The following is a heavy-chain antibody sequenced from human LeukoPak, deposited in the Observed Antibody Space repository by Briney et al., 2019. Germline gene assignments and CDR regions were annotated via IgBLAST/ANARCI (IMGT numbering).Heavy chain of an antibody. J-gene: IGHJ4*02. CDR2: IYHSGST. D-gene: IGHD2-15*01. CDR1: GGSISSYY. V-gene: IGHV4-59*01. CDR3: ARVSSGVYFDY. Sequence: SETLSLTCTVSGGSISSYYWSWIRQPPGKGLELIGYIYHSGSTNYNPSLKSRVTISVDTSKNQFSLKLSSVTAADTAVYYCARVSSGVYFDYWGQGTLVTVSS.